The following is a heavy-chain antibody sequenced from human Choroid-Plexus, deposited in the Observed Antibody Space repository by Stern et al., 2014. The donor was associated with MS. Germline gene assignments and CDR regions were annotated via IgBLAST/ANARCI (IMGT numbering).Heavy chain of an antibody. V-gene: IGHV3-7*01. CDR2: IKEDGTEK. CDR3: ARVYNTIYGIVTQRGSGMDV. D-gene: IGHD3-3*01. Sequence: EVQLVESGGGLVQPGGSLTISCTAAGFTFGNYWMTWVRQAPGKGLEWVAKIKEDGTEKNYVDSVKGRFAISRDNARNSLYLHMNSLRVEDTALYYCARVYNTIYGIVTQRGSGMDVWGQGTTVIVSS. J-gene: IGHJ6*02. CDR1: GFTFGNYW.